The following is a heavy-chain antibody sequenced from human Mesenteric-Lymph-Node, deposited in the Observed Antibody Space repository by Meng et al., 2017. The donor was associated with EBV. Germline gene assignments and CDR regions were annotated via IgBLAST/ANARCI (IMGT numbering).Heavy chain of an antibody. CDR2: INHSGSA. CDR1: GGSFSNYY. V-gene: IGHV4-34*01. J-gene: IGHJ5*02. CDR3: ARGVQVAWRFDP. D-gene: IGHD2-15*01. Sequence: QVQRHQWGAGLLKPSETLSLTCEVSGGSFSNYYWSWIRQTPGKGLEWIGEINHSGSANYNPSLKSRVTISIDTSKNQFSLRLNSVTAADTAVYYCARGVQVAWRFDPWGQGTLVTVSS.